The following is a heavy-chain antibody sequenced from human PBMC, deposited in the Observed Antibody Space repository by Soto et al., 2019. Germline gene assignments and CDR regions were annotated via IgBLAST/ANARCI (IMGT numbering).Heavy chain of an antibody. D-gene: IGHD3-22*01. CDR1: GFTFSSYW. Sequence: GGSLRLSCAASGFTFSSYWMHWVRHAPGKGLVWVSRINSDGSSTSYADSVKGRFTISRDNAKNTLYLQMNSLRAEDTAVYYCARVIRSSGQYDYWGQGTPVTVSS. CDR2: INSDGSST. CDR3: ARVIRSSGQYDY. V-gene: IGHV3-74*01. J-gene: IGHJ4*02.